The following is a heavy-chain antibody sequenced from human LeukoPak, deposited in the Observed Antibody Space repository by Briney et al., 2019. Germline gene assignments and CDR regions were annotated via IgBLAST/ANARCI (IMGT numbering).Heavy chain of an antibody. CDR3: ARLADCSSSSCRSFDY. CDR1: GYPFTGYY. D-gene: IGHD2-2*01. V-gene: IGHV1-2*02. CDR2: INPNSGFT. J-gene: IGHJ4*02. Sequence: ASVKVSCKASGYPFTGYYLHWVRQCPGQGLEWMGWINPNSGFTNYAQKFQGRVTMTRDTSISTAYMELSRLRSDDTAVYYCARLADCSSSSCRSFDYWGQGTLVTVSS.